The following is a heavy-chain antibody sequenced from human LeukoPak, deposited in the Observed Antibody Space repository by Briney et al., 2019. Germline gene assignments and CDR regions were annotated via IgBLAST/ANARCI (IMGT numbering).Heavy chain of an antibody. J-gene: IGHJ4*02. CDR1: GGSISSSNYY. Sequence: SETLSLTCSVSGGSISSSNYYWGWIRQPPGKGLEWIGSIYYSGSTYYNPSLKSRVTISVDTSKNQFSLKLSSVTAADTAVYYCAREGDSGYDPYFDYWGQGTLVTVSS. V-gene: IGHV4-39*07. CDR3: AREGDSGYDPYFDY. D-gene: IGHD5-12*01. CDR2: IYYSGST.